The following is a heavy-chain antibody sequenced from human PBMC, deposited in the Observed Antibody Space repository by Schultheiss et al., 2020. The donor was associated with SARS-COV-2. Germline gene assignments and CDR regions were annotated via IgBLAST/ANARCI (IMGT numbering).Heavy chain of an antibody. CDR3: ARDPRHGSGHLS. Sequence: GGSLRLSCAASGFTFSSYSMNWVRQAPGKGLEWVANIKQDGSEKYYVDSVKGRFTISRDNAKNSLYLQMNSLRAEDTAVYYCARDPRHGSGHLSWGQGTLVTVSS. J-gene: IGHJ5*02. CDR2: IKQDGSEK. D-gene: IGHD3-10*01. V-gene: IGHV3-7*03. CDR1: GFTFSSYS.